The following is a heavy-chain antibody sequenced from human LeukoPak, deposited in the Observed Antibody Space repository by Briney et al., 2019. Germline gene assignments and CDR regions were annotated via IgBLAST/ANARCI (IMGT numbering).Heavy chain of an antibody. V-gene: IGHV3-23*01. CDR1: GFTFSSYA. D-gene: IGHD3-22*01. CDR2: ISGSGGST. Sequence: PGGSLRLSCAASGFTFSSYAMSWVRQAPGKGLEWVSAISGSGGSTYYADSVKGRFTISRDNSKNTLYLQMNSLRAEDTAVYYCAKDSREPYYDSSGYYDYWGQGTLVTVSS. J-gene: IGHJ4*02. CDR3: AKDSREPYYDSSGYYDY.